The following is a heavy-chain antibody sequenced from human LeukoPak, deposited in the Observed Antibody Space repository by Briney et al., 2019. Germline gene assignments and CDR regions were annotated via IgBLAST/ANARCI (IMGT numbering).Heavy chain of an antibody. D-gene: IGHD6-13*01. CDR1: GGSISSGGYS. V-gene: IGHV4-30-2*01. J-gene: IGHJ4*02. CDR3: AGSSWGRKIYFDY. CDR2: VHHSGST. Sequence: PSQTLSLTCAVSGGSISSGGYSWSWIRQPPGKGLEWIGYVHHSGSTYYNPSLKSRVTISVDRSKNQFSLKLSSVTAADTAVYYCAGSSWGRKIYFDYWGQGTLVTVSS.